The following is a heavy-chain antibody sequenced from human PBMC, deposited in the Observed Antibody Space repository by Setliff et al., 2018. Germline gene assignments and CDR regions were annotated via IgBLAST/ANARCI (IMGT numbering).Heavy chain of an antibody. J-gene: IGHJ4*02. V-gene: IGHV4-61*02. CDR2: IYTSGST. CDR3: ARGITVGYCSGGSCYTNPFFDY. D-gene: IGHD2-15*01. CDR1: GGSISSGSYY. Sequence: TSETLSLTCTVSGGSISSGSYYWSWIRQPAGKGLEWIGRIYTSGSTNYNPSLKSRVTISVDTSKNQFSLKLSSVTAADTAVYYCARGITVGYCSGGSCYTNPFFDYWGQGTLVTVSS.